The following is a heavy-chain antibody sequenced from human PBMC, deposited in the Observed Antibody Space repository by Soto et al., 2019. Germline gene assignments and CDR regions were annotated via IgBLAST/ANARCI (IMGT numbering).Heavy chain of an antibody. CDR3: ARWSAIVGGAEALDV. CDR1: GYTFINYG. D-gene: IGHD1-26*01. Sequence: QVQLVQSGAEVKKPGASVRVSCKTSGYTFINYGITWVRQAPGQGLEWMGWLSAYNGDTSSSEKLQDRFTMTTDTSTNTVYMDLRSLTSDDTAVYYWARWSAIVGGAEALDVWGQWTMVIVSS. J-gene: IGHJ3*01. CDR2: LSAYNGDT. V-gene: IGHV1-18*01.